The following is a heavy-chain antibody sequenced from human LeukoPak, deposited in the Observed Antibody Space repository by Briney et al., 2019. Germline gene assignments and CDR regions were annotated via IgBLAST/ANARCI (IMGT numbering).Heavy chain of an antibody. D-gene: IGHD4-17*01. CDR1: GGSISSYY. CDR3: ARHGGHDYGDSIDY. V-gene: IGHV4-59*08. J-gene: IGHJ4*02. CDR2: IYYSGST. Sequence: SETLSLTCTVSGGSISSYYWSWIRQPPGKGLEWTGYIYYSGSTNYNPSLKSRVTISVDTSKNQFSLKLSSVTAADTAVYYCARHGGHDYGDSIDYWGQGTLVTVSS.